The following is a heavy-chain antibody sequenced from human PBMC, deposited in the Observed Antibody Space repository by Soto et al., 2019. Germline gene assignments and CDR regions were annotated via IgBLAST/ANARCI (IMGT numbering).Heavy chain of an antibody. CDR2: ISWNSGTM. CDR3: AKGFCSSARCLTYSYMDV. D-gene: IGHD2-2*01. V-gene: IGHV3-9*01. Sequence: VQLVESGGGLVQPGRSLRLSCAASGFSFDEYAMHWVRQAPGKGLEWVSGISWNSGTMGYGDSVRGRFTISRDNAKNSLYLQTNSLRAEDTALYYCAKGFCSSARCLTYSYMDVWGKGTTVTVSS. J-gene: IGHJ6*03. CDR1: GFSFDEYA.